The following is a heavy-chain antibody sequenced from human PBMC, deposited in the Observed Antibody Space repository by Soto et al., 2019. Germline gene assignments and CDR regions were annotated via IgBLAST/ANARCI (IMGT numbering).Heavy chain of an antibody. CDR3: ARVAFGPIDY. V-gene: IGHV4-38-2*02. J-gene: IGHJ4*02. CDR1: NDCISSGDD. D-gene: IGHD3-16*01. Sequence: KPSETLSLTWTVSNDCISSGDDWGWIRQSPGEGLEWIVSMYHSGTTYYNPSLKSRVIISVDTSKNQFSLKLTSVTSADTAVYFCARVAFGPIDYWGQGTLVTVSS. CDR2: MYHSGTT.